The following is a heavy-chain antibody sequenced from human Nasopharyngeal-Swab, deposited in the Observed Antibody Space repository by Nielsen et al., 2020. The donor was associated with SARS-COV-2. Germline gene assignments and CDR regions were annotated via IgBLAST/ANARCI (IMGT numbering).Heavy chain of an antibody. D-gene: IGHD2-15*01. CDR1: GFTFSSYG. Sequence: GGSLRLSCAASGFTFSSYGMHWVRQAPGKGLEWVAVISYDGSNTYYADSVKGRFTISRDNSKNTLYLQMTSLRAEDTAVYYCAKAHGGGFYYYYMDVWGKGTTVTVSS. V-gene: IGHV3-30*18. J-gene: IGHJ6*03. CDR3: AKAHGGGFYYYYMDV. CDR2: ISYDGSNT.